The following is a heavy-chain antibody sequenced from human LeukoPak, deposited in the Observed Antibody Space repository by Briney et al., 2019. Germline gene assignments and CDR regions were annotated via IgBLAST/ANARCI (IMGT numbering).Heavy chain of an antibody. J-gene: IGHJ3*02. Sequence: PSETLSLTCAVYGGSFSGYYWSWIRQPPGKGLEWIGEINHSGSTNYNPSLKSRVTISVDTSKNQFSLKLSSVTAADTAVYYCARPGNSSPFHAFDIWGQGTMVTVSS. CDR3: ARPGNSSPFHAFDI. D-gene: IGHD6-13*01. CDR2: INHSGST. CDR1: GGSFSGYY. V-gene: IGHV4-34*01.